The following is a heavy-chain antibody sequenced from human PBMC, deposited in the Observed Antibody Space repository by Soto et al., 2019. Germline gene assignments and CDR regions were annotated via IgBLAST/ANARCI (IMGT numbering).Heavy chain of an antibody. Sequence: EVQLLESGGGLVQPGGSLRLSCAASGFTFSSYAMSWVRQAPGKGLEWVSAISGSGGSTYYADSVKGRFTISRDNSKNTLYLQMNSLRAEDTAVYYCAKVKYYGSGSYPYFDYWGQGTLVTVSS. D-gene: IGHD3-10*01. J-gene: IGHJ4*02. CDR2: ISGSGGST. CDR1: GFTFSSYA. CDR3: AKVKYYGSGSYPYFDY. V-gene: IGHV3-23*01.